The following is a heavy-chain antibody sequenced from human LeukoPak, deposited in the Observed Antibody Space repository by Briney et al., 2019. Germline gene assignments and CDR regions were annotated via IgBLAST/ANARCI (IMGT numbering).Heavy chain of an antibody. J-gene: IGHJ4*02. Sequence: GGSLRLSCAASGFTFSSYGMHWVRQAPGKGLEWVAFIRYDGSNKYYADSMKGRFTISRDNSKNTLYLQMNSLRAEDTAVYYCAKESDTTVDYWGQGTLVTVSS. CDR2: IRYDGSNK. V-gene: IGHV3-30*02. CDR1: GFTFSSYG. D-gene: IGHD5-18*01. CDR3: AKESDTTVDY.